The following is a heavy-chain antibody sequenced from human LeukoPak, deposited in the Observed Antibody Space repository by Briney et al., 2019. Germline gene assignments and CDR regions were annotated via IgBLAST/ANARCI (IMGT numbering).Heavy chain of an antibody. V-gene: IGHV1-2*06. CDR3: ARVRQYYDSSGYYGY. J-gene: IGHJ4*02. Sequence: ASVKVSCKASGYTFIGYYMHWVRQAPGQGLEWMGRINPNSGGTNYAQKFQGRVTMTRDTSISTAYMELSRLRSDDTAVYYCARVRQYYDSSGYYGYWGQGTLVTVSS. CDR2: INPNSGGT. D-gene: IGHD3-22*01. CDR1: GYTFIGYY.